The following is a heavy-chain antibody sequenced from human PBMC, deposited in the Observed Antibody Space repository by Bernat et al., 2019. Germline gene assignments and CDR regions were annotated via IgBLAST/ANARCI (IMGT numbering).Heavy chain of an antibody. Sequence: QVRLVESGGGVVQPGRSLRLSCAASGFTFSNSALHWVRQAPGKGLEWVAVVSYDGSHKYYPDSVKGRFTISRDNSKNTLYLQMDSLRPEDTAVYYCARDGRAYSSAWVYYYYYYMDVWGKGTTVTVSS. CDR1: GFTFSNSA. V-gene: IGHV3-30*01. J-gene: IGHJ6*03. D-gene: IGHD6-19*01. CDR2: VSYDGSHK. CDR3: ARDGRAYSSAWVYYYYYYMDV.